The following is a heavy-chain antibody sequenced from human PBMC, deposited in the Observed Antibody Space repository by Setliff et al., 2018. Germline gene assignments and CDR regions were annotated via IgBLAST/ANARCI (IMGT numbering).Heavy chain of an antibody. V-gene: IGHV4-38-2*01. CDR1: GFSVSSGYY. Sequence: SETLSLTCAVSGFSVSSGYYWGWIRQPPGKGLEWIGCMYHSGSTYYNPSLKSRVTISIDTSENSFSLKLASVTAADTAVYYCARVPALGGIVGTHGVDYWGQGTLVTVSS. CDR3: ARVPALGGIVGTHGVDY. J-gene: IGHJ4*02. CDR2: MYHSGST. D-gene: IGHD1-26*01.